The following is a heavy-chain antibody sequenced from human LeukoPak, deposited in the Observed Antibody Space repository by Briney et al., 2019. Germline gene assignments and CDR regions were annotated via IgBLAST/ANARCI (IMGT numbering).Heavy chain of an antibody. D-gene: IGHD5-18*01. CDR1: GYTFTSHA. Sequence: ASVKVSCKASGYTFTSHAMHWVRQAPGQRLEWMGWINAGNGNTKYPQKFQGRVTITRDTSASTAYMELSSLRSEDTAVYYCARSRGYSYGWYFDYWGQGTLVTVSS. V-gene: IGHV1-3*01. J-gene: IGHJ4*02. CDR2: INAGNGNT. CDR3: ARSRGYSYGWYFDY.